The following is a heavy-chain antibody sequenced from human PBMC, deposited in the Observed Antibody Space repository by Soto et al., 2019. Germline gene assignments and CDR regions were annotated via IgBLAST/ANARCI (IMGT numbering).Heavy chain of an antibody. J-gene: IGHJ6*02. CDR1: GFTFSSYG. V-gene: IGHV3-33*01. Sequence: QVQLVESGGGVVQPGRSLRLSCAASGFTFSSYGMHWVRQAPGKGLEWVAVIWYDGSNKYYADSVKGRFTISRDNSKNRLYLQMNSVRAEDTAVYYCARDLLEIVAKPSKWYGMDVWGQGTTVTVSS. D-gene: IGHD5-12*01. CDR2: IWYDGSNK. CDR3: ARDLLEIVAKPSKWYGMDV.